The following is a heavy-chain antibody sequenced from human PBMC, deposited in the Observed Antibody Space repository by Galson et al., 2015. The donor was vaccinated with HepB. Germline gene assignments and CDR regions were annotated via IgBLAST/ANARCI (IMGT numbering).Heavy chain of an antibody. J-gene: IGHJ5*02. V-gene: IGHV1-3*01. D-gene: IGHD6-13*01. CDR1: RYTFTSYA. Sequence: SVKVSCKASRYTFTSYAMHWVRQAPGQRLEWMGWINAGNGNTKYSQKFQGRVTITRDTSASTAYMELSSLRSEDTAVYYCAREEGYGEGWFDPWGQGTLVTVSS. CDR3: AREEGYGEGWFDP. CDR2: INAGNGNT.